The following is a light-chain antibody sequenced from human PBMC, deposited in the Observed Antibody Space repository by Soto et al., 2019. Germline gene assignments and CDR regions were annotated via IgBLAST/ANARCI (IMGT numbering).Light chain of an antibody. CDR1: STDFVSYNR. V-gene: IGLV2-18*01. Sequence: QSALTQPPSVSGSPGQSVTISCTGTSTDFVSYNRVSWYQQPPGTAPKLIIYGASNRPSGVPGRFSGSKSGNTASLTISGLQAADEADYYCSLYTSENTYVFGTGTKLTVL. CDR2: GAS. J-gene: IGLJ1*01. CDR3: SLYTSENTYV.